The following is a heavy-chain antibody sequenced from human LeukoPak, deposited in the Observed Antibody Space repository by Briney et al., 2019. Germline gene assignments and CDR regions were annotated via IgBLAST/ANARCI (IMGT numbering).Heavy chain of an antibody. CDR2: INPNSGDT. D-gene: IGHD1-26*01. CDR1: GYTFTGYY. Sequence: ASVKVFCKASGYTFTGYYMHWVRQAPGQELEWMGWINPNSGDTKYAQKFQGRVTMTRDTSISTAYMELSSLRSDDTAVYYCARYSGDYHIYYFDYWGQGTLVTVSS. CDR3: ARYSGDYHIYYFDY. V-gene: IGHV1-2*02. J-gene: IGHJ4*02.